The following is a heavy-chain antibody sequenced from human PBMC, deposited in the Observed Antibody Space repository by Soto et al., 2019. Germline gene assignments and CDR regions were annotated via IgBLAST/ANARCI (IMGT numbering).Heavy chain of an antibody. CDR2: VSDSGTTI. CDR1: VCTFSDYY. D-gene: IGHD5-12*01. CDR3: ARDLQAFRYSRYDFDDY. Sequence: PXGCSRLSCASSVCTFSDYYMGWIRQSPGKGLEWVSYVSDSGTTIYYTDSVRGRFTVSRDNAKNSLYLQMNSLRADDTAVYYCARDLQAFRYSRYDFDDYWRRGTLVPVSS. J-gene: IGHJ4*02. V-gene: IGHV3-11*01.